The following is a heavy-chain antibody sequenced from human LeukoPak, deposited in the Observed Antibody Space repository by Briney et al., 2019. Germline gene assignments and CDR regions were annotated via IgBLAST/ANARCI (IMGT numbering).Heavy chain of an antibody. CDR1: GFTFSSYA. V-gene: IGHV3-23*01. CDR3: AKGVVVAPDVTPFDY. D-gene: IGHD2-2*01. Sequence: GGSLRLSCAASGFTFSSYAMNWVRPAPGKGLEWVSGIIGSGGTTYYADSVKGRFTISRDNSKNTLYLQMNSLRAEDTALYYCAKGVVVAPDVTPFDYWGQGTLVTVSS. J-gene: IGHJ4*02. CDR2: IIGSGGTT.